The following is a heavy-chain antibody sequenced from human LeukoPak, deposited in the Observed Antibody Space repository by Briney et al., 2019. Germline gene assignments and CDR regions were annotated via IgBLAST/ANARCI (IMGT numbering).Heavy chain of an antibody. D-gene: IGHD6-19*01. Sequence: GASVKVSCKASGYTFTSYGISWVRQAPGQGLEWMGWISAYNANTNYAQKLQGRVTMTTDTSTSTAYMELRSLRSDDTAVYYCARVPSSGRPYNWFDPWGQGTLVTVSS. CDR3: ARVPSSGRPYNWFDP. CDR1: GYTFTSYG. J-gene: IGHJ5*02. CDR2: ISAYNANT. V-gene: IGHV1-18*01.